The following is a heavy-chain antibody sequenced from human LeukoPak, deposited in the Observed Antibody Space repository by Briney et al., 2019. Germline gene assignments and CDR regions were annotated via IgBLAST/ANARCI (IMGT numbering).Heavy chain of an antibody. V-gene: IGHV3-48*01. CDR3: ASWAGTTAGFSGPFDF. D-gene: IGHD6-25*01. J-gene: IGHJ4*02. CDR2: IRSSSRTT. CDR1: GFTFSSYW. Sequence: GGSLRLSCAASGFTFSSYWMHWVRQAPGKGLEWVSHIRSSSRTTYYADSVKGRFTISRDDAKNSLYLQMNSLRGEDTAVYYCASWAGTTAGFSGPFDFWGQGTLVTVSS.